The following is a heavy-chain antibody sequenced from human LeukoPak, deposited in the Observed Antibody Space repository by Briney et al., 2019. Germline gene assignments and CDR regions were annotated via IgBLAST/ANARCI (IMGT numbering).Heavy chain of an antibody. CDR2: IKQDGSEK. CDR3: ARDGYCSGGSCYSGLVY. D-gene: IGHD2-15*01. J-gene: IGHJ4*02. Sequence: GGSLRLSCAASGFTFSSYWMSWVRQAPGKGLEWVANIKQDGSEKYYVDPVKGRFTISRDNAKNSLYLQMNSLRAEDTAVYYCARDGYCSGGSCYSGLVYWGQGTLVTVSS. CDR1: GFTFSSYW. V-gene: IGHV3-7*01.